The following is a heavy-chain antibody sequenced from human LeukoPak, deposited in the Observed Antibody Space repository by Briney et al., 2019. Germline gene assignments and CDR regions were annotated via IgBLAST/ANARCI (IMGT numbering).Heavy chain of an antibody. V-gene: IGHV3-15*01. CDR3: TTDRMVYATNWAVSWFDP. Sequence: GGSLRLSCAASGIPFFNAWLTWVRQAPGKGLEWVGHIKTKDEGGTTDYAAPVIGRFTISRDDSKKTVYLQMNSLKTEDTAVYYCTTDRMVYATNWAVSWFDPWGQGTLVTVSS. J-gene: IGHJ5*02. CDR2: IKTKDEGGTT. D-gene: IGHD2-8*01. CDR1: GIPFFNAW.